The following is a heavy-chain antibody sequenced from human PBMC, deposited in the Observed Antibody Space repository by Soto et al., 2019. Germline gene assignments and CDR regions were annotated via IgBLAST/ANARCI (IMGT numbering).Heavy chain of an antibody. V-gene: IGHV3-33*01. Sequence: QVQLVESGGGVVQPGRSLRLSCAASGFTFSSYGMHWVRQAPGKGLEWVAVIWYDGSNKYYADSGKGRFTISRDNSKNTLYLQMNCLRVEDTAVYYCARDRYSSGWYDLDYWGQGTLVTVSS. D-gene: IGHD6-19*01. CDR3: ARDRYSSGWYDLDY. CDR1: GFTFSSYG. CDR2: IWYDGSNK. J-gene: IGHJ4*02.